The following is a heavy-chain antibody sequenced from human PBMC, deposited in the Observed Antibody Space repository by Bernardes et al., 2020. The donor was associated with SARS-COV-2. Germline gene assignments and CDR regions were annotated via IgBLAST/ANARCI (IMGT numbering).Heavy chain of an antibody. CDR3: ARADGTIYEVVLTNYGMDV. CDR1: GGSISSSNW. CDR2: IYHSGST. D-gene: IGHD3-3*01. V-gene: IGHV4-4*02. Sequence: SETLSLTCAVSGGSISSSNWWSWVRQPPGKVLELIWEIYHSGSTNYNPSLKSRVTISVDKSKNQFSLKLSSVTAADTAVYYCARADGTIYEVVLTNYGMDVWGQGTTVTVSS. J-gene: IGHJ6*02.